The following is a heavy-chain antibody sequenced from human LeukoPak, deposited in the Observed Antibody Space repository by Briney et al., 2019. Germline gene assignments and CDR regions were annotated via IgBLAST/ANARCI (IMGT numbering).Heavy chain of an antibody. CDR2: IYTSGST. CDR1: GGSISSGSYY. V-gene: IGHV4-61*02. Sequence: SETLSLTCTVSGGSISSGSYYWSWIRQPAGKGLEWIGRIYTSGSTNYNPSLKSRVTISVGTSKNQFSLKLSSVAAADTAVYYCARDRLGHPLGPWGQGTLVTVSS. J-gene: IGHJ5*02. D-gene: IGHD3-16*01. CDR3: ARDRLGHPLGP.